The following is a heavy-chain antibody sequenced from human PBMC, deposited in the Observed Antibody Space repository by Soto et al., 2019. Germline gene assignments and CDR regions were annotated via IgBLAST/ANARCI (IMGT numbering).Heavy chain of an antibody. Sequence: SETLSLTCTVSGGSISSGGYYWSWIRQHPGKGLEWIGHIYYSGSTYYNPSLKSRVTISVDTSKNQFSLKLSSVTAADTAVYYCAREAERLYYDSSGYPGMDVWGQGTTVT. CDR1: GGSISSGGYY. J-gene: IGHJ6*02. CDR2: IYYSGST. D-gene: IGHD3-22*01. V-gene: IGHV4-31*03. CDR3: AREAERLYYDSSGYPGMDV.